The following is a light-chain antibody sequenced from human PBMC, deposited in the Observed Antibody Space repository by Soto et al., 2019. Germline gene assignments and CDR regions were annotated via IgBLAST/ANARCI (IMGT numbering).Light chain of an antibody. CDR3: QQYGSSPLLT. V-gene: IGKV3-20*01. J-gene: IGKJ4*01. CDR2: GAS. Sequence: EIVLTQSPGTLSLSPGERATLSCRASQSVSSSYLAWYQQKPGQAPRLLIYGASSRATGIPDRFSGSGSGTDFTLTISRLEPEDFAVYYCQQYGSSPLLTFGGGSRWISN. CDR1: QSVSSSY.